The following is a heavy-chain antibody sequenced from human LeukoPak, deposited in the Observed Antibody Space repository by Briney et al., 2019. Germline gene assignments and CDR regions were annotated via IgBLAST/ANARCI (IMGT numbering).Heavy chain of an antibody. CDR2: IKEDGSQK. CDR1: GFTFSNYA. V-gene: IGHV3-7*03. CDR3: AGDRGYLQFDY. J-gene: IGHJ4*02. Sequence: GGSLRLSCAATGFTFSNYAMSWVRQAPGKGLEWVANIKEDGSQKYYADSVKGRFTISRDNAKNSLYLQLNSLRAEDTAMYYCAGDRGYLQFDYWGQGTLVAVSS. D-gene: IGHD3-10*01.